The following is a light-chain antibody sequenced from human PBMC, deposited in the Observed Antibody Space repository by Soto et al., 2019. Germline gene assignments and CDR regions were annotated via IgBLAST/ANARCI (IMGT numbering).Light chain of an antibody. CDR3: QQYGSQYM. V-gene: IGKV3-20*01. CDR2: STS. J-gene: IGKJ2*01. CDR1: QSVSSSY. Sequence: EIVLTQSPGTLSLSPGERATLSCRASQSVSSSYLAWYQQKPAQAPRLLIYSTSTRATGIPDRVSGSGSGTDCTLTISRLEPEDLAEYYCQQYGSQYMFGQGTKLEIE.